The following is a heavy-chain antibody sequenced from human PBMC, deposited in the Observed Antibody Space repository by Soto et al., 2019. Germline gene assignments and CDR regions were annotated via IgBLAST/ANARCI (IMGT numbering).Heavy chain of an antibody. CDR3: ARTFLGYCSSTSCFAYSSSSTVYGYFDL. D-gene: IGHD2-2*01. J-gene: IGHJ2*01. Sequence: QVQLVQSGAEVKKPGSSVKVSCKASGGTFSSYAISWVRQAPGQGLEWMGGIIPIFGTANYAQKFQGRVTITADDATNTDYRELSSLRSEDTAVYYCARTFLGYCSSTSCFAYSSSSTVYGYFDLWGRGTLVTVSS. CDR2: IIPIFGTA. CDR1: GGTFSSYA. V-gene: IGHV1-69*01.